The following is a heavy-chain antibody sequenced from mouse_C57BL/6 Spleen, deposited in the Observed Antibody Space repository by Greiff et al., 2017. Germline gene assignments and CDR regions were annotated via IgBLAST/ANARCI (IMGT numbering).Heavy chain of an antibody. Sequence: EVKLVESGGGLVKPGGSLKLSCAASGFTFSSYAMSWVRQTPEKRLEWVATISDGGSYTYYPDNVKGRFTISRDNAKNNLYLQMSHLKSEDTAMYYCARDEGNSNWYFDVWGTGTTVTVSS. CDR2: ISDGGSYT. CDR3: ARDEGNSNWYFDV. V-gene: IGHV5-4*01. D-gene: IGHD2-1*01. CDR1: GFTFSSYA. J-gene: IGHJ1*03.